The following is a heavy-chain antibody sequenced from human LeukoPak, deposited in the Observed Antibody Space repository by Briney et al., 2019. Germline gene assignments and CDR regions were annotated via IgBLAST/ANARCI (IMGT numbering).Heavy chain of an antibody. V-gene: IGHV1-69*05. D-gene: IGHD2-2*01. CDR2: IIPIFGTA. J-gene: IGHJ4*02. CDR1: GGTFSSYA. CDR3: ASMRLVVVPAAMYFYY. Sequence: SVKVSCKASGGTFSSYAISWVRQAPGQGLEWMGGIIPIFGTANYAQKFQGRVTITTDESTSTAYMELSSLRSEDTAVYYCASMRLVVVPAAMYFYYWGQGTLVTVSS.